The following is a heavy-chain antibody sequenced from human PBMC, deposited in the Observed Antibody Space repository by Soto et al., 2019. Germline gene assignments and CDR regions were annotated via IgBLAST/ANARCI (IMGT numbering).Heavy chain of an antibody. J-gene: IGHJ5*02. D-gene: IGHD3-22*01. CDR2: VYSSANT. V-gene: IGHV4-4*07. Sequence: KTSETRRLTCTVSGGCISFYYWSWIRQPAGKGLEWIGRVYSSANTNYNPSLKSRLTMSVDPSNNPFSLKLRSVPAADMAMHYCAIDRRGGTRPHYYDRSDYYNPFDRWDQGTLDTVSS. CDR1: GGCISFYY. CDR3: AIDRRGGTRPHYYDRSDYYNPFDR.